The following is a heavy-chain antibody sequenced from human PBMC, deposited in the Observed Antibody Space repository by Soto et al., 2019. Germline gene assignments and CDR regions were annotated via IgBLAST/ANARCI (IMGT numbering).Heavy chain of an antibody. V-gene: IGHV4-61*01. CDR2: IYYSGRT. Sequence: SETLSLTCTVSGGSVSSGRYYWSWSRQPPGKGLEWIGYIYYSGRTSYNSSLKSRVTISVDTSKNQFSLKLSSVTAADTAVFYCARQRKYYYDSSGYPDYWGQGTLVTVSS. J-gene: IGHJ4*02. CDR1: GGSVSSGRYY. CDR3: ARQRKYYYDSSGYPDY. D-gene: IGHD3-22*01.